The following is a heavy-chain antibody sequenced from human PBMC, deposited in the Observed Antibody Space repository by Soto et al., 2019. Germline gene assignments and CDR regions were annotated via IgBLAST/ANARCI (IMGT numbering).Heavy chain of an antibody. J-gene: IGHJ6*02. CDR2: ISSSGSTI. V-gene: IGHV3-11*01. Sequence: PGGSLRLSCAASGFTFSDYYMSWIRQAPGKGLEWVSYISSSGSTIYYAYSVKGRFTISRDNSKNTLYLQMDGLRVDDTAVYYCVKDWTGNKCPCMDVWGQGTTVTVSS. CDR1: GFTFSDYY. D-gene: IGHD2-8*02. CDR3: VKDWTGNKCPCMDV.